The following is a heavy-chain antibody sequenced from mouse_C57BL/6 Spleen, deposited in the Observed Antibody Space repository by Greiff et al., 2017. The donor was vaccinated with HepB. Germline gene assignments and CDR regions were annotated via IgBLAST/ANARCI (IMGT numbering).Heavy chain of an antibody. J-gene: IGHJ4*01. Sequence: VQLQQSGPGLVQPSQSLSITCTVSGFSLTSYGVHWVRQSPGKGLEWLGVIWSGGSTDYNAAFISRLSISKDNSKSQVFFKMNSLQADDTAIYYCARQLTGPYYAMDYWGQGTSVTVSS. CDR1: GFSLTSYG. D-gene: IGHD4-1*01. CDR3: ARQLTGPYYAMDY. V-gene: IGHV2-2*01. CDR2: IWSGGST.